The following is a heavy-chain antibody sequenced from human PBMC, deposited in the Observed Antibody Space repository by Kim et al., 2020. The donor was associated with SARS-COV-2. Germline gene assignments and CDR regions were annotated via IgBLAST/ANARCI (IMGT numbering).Heavy chain of an antibody. V-gene: IGHV4-34*12. CDR3: ARAGYSSRLYYVATYYYYGMDG. J-gene: IGHJ6*02. Sequence: SETLSLTCAVYGGSFSGYYWSWIRQPPGKGLEWIGETIHSGSTKYNPSLKSRFTISVVTSKNHFSLKPSSVSAADTAVYYCARAGYSSRLYYVATYYYYGMDGWGQGATVTVYS. CDR1: GGSFSGYY. D-gene: IGHD6-13*01. CDR2: TIHSGST.